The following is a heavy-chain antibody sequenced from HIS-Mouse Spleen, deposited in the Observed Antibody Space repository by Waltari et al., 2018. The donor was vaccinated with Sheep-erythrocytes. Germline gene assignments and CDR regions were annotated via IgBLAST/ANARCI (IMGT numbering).Heavy chain of an antibody. Sequence: EVQLVESGGGLVKPGGSLRLSCAASGFTFSNAWMSWVRQAPGEGLEWVGSIKSRTDGGTTDYAAPVKGRFTISRDDSKNTLYLQMNSLKTEDTAVYYCTTIRDYWGQGTLVTVSS. CDR3: TTIRDY. J-gene: IGHJ4*02. CDR2: IKSRTDGGTT. V-gene: IGHV3-15*01. CDR1: GFTFSNAW.